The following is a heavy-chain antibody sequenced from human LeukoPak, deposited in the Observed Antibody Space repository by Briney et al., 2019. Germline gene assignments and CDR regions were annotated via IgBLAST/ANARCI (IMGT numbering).Heavy chain of an antibody. CDR2: IYHSGST. CDR3: ARASYYYDSSGYYAPAHFDY. Sequence: SETLSLTCAVSGGSISSGGYSWSWIRQPPGKGLERVEYIYHSGSTYSKPSLKSQDTISVDRSKNQFSLKLSSVTAADTAVYYCARASYYYDSSGYYAPAHFDYWGQGTLVTVSS. D-gene: IGHD3-22*01. V-gene: IGHV4-30-2*01. J-gene: IGHJ4*02. CDR1: GGSISSGGYS.